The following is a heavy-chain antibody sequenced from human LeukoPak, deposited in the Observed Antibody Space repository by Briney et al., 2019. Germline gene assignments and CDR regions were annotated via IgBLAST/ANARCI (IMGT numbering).Heavy chain of an antibody. CDR3: AKDDGGATWGYYFDY. Sequence: GGSLRLSCVASGFTFSSYVMSWVRQAPGKGLEWVSGITGSSGSTYYADSVKGRFTISRDNSKNTLYLQMDSLRAEDTAVYYCAKDDGGATWGYYFDYWGQGTLVTVSS. V-gene: IGHV3-23*01. CDR2: ITGSSGST. D-gene: IGHD3-16*01. CDR1: GFTFSSYV. J-gene: IGHJ4*02.